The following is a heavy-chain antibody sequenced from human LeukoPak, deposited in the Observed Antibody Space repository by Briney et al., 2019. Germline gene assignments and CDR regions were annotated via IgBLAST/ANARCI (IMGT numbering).Heavy chain of an antibody. CDR1: GFTFSSYA. Sequence: GSLRLSCVASGFTFSSYAMNWVRQAPGKGLEWVSTISGSGGSTYYTDSVKGRFTISRDNSRNTLYLQMNSLRAEDTAVYSCAKVFGYWSSSGGDYGMDVWGQGTTVTVSS. CDR3: AKVFGYWSSSGGDYGMDV. J-gene: IGHJ6*02. V-gene: IGHV3-23*01. CDR2: ISGSGGST. D-gene: IGHD6-6*01.